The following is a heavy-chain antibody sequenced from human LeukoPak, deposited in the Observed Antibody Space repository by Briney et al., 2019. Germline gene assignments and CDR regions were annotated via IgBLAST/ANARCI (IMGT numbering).Heavy chain of an antibody. CDR2: IYYSGST. CDR1: GGSISINSYY. V-gene: IGHV4-39*07. Sequence: SETLSLTCTVSGGSISINSYYWGWIRQPPGKGLEWIGSIYYSGSTYYNPSLKSRVTISVDTSKNQFSLKLSSVTAADTAVYYCARGEVYGDPGSSPFDYWGQGTLVTVSS. CDR3: ARGEVYGDPGSSPFDY. D-gene: IGHD4-17*01. J-gene: IGHJ4*02.